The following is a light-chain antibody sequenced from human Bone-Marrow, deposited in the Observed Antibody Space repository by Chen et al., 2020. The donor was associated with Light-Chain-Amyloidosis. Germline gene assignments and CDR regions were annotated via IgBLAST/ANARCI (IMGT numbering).Light chain of an antibody. CDR1: DLPTKY. Sequence: SYELTQPPSVSVSPGQRASITCSVDDLPTKYAYWYQQKPGQAPVLVIHRDTERPSGISERISGSSSGTTATLTISGVQAEDEADYHCQSADSSGTYEVIFGGGTKLTVL. CDR2: RDT. J-gene: IGLJ2*01. V-gene: IGLV3-25*03. CDR3: QSADSSGTYEVI.